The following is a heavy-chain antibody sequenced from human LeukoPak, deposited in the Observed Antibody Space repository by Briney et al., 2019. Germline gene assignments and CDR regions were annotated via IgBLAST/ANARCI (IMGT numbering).Heavy chain of an antibody. CDR3: ARLTYYDFWSGYRDY. V-gene: IGHV4-39*01. J-gene: IGHJ4*02. CDR2: IYYSGST. Sequence: SETLSLTCTVSGGSISSSSYYWGWIRQPPGKGLEWVGSIYYSGSTYYNPSLKSRVTISVDKSKNQFSLKLSSVTAADTAVYYCARLTYYDFWSGYRDYWGQGTLVTVSS. D-gene: IGHD3-3*01. CDR1: GGSISSSSYY.